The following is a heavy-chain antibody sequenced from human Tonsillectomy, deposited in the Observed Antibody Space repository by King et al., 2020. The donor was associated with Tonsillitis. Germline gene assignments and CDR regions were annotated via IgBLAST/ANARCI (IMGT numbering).Heavy chain of an antibody. D-gene: IGHD5-24*01. CDR1: GGSINSRDW. Sequence: QLQESGPGLVKPSGTLSLTCAVSGGSINSRDWWSWVRQPPGKGLEWIGEVYHSGLTHYNPSLKSRVTISLDHSKNHFSLNLSSVTAADTAGYYCARDRDGYNNGGGAFDVWGQGTMVSVSS. J-gene: IGHJ3*01. V-gene: IGHV4-4*02. CDR3: ARDRDGYNNGGGAFDV. CDR2: VYHSGLT.